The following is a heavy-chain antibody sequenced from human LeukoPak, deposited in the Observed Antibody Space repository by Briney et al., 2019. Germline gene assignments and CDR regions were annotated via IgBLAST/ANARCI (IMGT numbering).Heavy chain of an antibody. D-gene: IGHD6-19*01. CDR2: IYYSGST. CDR3: ARARTLAVAGTSYRFDP. CDR1: GGSLSSSSYY. Sequence: PSETLSLTCTVYGGSLSSSSYYWGWIRQPPGKGLEWIGSIYYSGSTYYNPSLKSRVTISVDTSKNQFSLKLSSVTAADTAVYYCARARTLAVAGTSYRFDPWGQGTLVTVSS. V-gene: IGHV4-39*01. J-gene: IGHJ5*02.